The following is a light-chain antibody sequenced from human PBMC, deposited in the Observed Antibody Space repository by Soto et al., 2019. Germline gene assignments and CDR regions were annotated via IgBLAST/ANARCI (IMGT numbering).Light chain of an antibody. CDR3: QQRNVWPPVT. Sequence: EIVMTQSPATLSVSPGGRATLSCRASQSISSNLAWYRQKPGQAPRLLIYGASTRATDIPARFSGSGSGTEFTLTINSLQSEDSAVYYCQQRNVWPPVTFGQGTRLEIK. CDR2: GAS. J-gene: IGKJ5*01. V-gene: IGKV3D-15*01. CDR1: QSISSN.